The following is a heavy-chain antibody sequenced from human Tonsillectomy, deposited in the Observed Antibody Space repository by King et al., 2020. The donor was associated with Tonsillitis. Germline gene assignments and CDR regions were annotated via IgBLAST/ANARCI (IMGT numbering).Heavy chain of an antibody. Sequence: VKLVESGGGLVQPGGSLRLSCAASGFTFSSYWMSWVRQAPGKGLEWVANINQDGSEKYYVDSVKGRFTISRDNAKNSLYLQMNSLRAEDTAVYYCARVGIVGASDAFDRWGHGTMVTVSS. CDR2: INQDGSEK. V-gene: IGHV3-7*01. CDR3: ARVGIVGASDAFDR. CDR1: GFTFSSYW. D-gene: IGHD1-26*01. J-gene: IGHJ3*02.